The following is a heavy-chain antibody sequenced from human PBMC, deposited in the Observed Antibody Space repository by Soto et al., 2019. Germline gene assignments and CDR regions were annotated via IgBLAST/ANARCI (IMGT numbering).Heavy chain of an antibody. CDR2: IYYSGST. V-gene: IGHV4-61*01. CDR1: GGSVSSGSYY. Sequence: LSETLSLTCTVSGGSVSSGSYYWSWFRQPPGKGLEWIGYIYYSGSTNYNPSLKSRVTISVDTSKNQFSLKLSSVTAADTAVYYCARAVTMATINFDYWGQGTLVTVSS. CDR3: ARAVTMATINFDY. J-gene: IGHJ4*02. D-gene: IGHD5-12*01.